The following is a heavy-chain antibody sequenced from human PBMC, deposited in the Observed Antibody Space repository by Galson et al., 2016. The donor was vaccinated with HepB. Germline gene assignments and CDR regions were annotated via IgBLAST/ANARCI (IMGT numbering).Heavy chain of an antibody. V-gene: IGHV3-30-3*01. CDR3: ARDAFNWNGNPEDY. D-gene: IGHD1-1*01. CDR1: GFTFSSCA. J-gene: IGHJ4*02. CDR2: ISYDGSNK. Sequence: SLRLSCAVSGFTFSSCAMHWVRQAPGKGLEWVAVISYDGSNKYHADSVKGRFTISRDNSKNTLYLQMNSLRGEDTAVYYCARDAFNWNGNPEDYWGQGTLVTVSS.